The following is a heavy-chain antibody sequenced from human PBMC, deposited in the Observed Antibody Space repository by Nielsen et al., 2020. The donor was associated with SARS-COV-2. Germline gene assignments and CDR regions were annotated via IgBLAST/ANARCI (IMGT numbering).Heavy chain of an antibody. CDR3: ARIRDNRNSDYYYGMDV. V-gene: IGHV2-70*01. D-gene: IGHD1-7*01. Sequence: SGPTLVKPTQTLTLTCTFSGFSLSTSGMCVSWIRQPPGKALEWLALIDWDDDKYYSTSLKTRLTISKDTSKNQVVLTMTNMDPVDTATYYCARIRDNRNSDYYYGMDVWGQGTTVTVSS. CDR2: IDWDDDK. J-gene: IGHJ6*02. CDR1: GFSLSTSGMC.